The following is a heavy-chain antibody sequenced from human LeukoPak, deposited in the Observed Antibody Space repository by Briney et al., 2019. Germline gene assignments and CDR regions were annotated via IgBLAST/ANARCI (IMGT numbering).Heavy chain of an antibody. Sequence: GASVKVSCKASGYTYTGYYMHWVRQAPGQGLEWMGWINPNSGGTNYAQKFQGRVTMTRDTSISTAYMELSRLRSDDTAVYYCARGYCSSTSCYTCDYWGQGTLFTVSS. CDR1: GYTYTGYY. V-gene: IGHV1-2*02. CDR2: INPNSGGT. D-gene: IGHD2-2*02. CDR3: ARGYCSSTSCYTCDY. J-gene: IGHJ4*02.